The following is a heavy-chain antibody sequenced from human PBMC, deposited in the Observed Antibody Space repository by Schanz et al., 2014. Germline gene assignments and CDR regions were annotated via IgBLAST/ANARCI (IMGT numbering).Heavy chain of an antibody. CDR3: ARDGYRNGRPFDH. V-gene: IGHV3-7*01. D-gene: IGHD5-18*01. J-gene: IGHJ4*02. CDR2: IKQDESER. Sequence: EVQLVESGGCLLQPGGSLRLSCAASGFTFSTYWMSWVRQAPGKGLEWVANIKQDESERSYVDSVKGRFTISRDNAKNSLYLQMNSLRAEDTAVYYCARDGYRNGRPFDHWGQGTRVTVSA. CDR1: GFTFSTYW.